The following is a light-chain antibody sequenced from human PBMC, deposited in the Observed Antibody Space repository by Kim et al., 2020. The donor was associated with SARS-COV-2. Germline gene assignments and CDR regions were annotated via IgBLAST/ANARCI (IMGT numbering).Light chain of an antibody. V-gene: IGLV1-51*01. J-gene: IGLJ2*01. CDR1: SSNFGRND. CDR3: AGWDSSLNGVV. CDR2: DNY. Sequence: GQSVSISCSGSSSNFGRNDAQWYQQLPGAAPRLLLYDNYKRPSGIPERFSASKSDTSATLDITGLQTGDEAHYYCAGWDSSLNGVVFGGGTKLTVL.